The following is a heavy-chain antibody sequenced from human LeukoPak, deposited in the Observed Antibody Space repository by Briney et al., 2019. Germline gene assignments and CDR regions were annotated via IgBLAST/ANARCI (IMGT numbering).Heavy chain of an antibody. Sequence: GGSLRLSRAASGFTFSSYEMNWVRQAPGKGLEWVSYISSSGSTIYYADSVKGRFTISRDNAKNSLYLQMNSLRAEDTAVYYCAELGITMVGGVWGKGTTVTISS. J-gene: IGHJ6*04. CDR1: GFTFSSYE. D-gene: IGHD3-10*02. V-gene: IGHV3-48*03. CDR3: AELGITMVGGV. CDR2: ISSSGSTI.